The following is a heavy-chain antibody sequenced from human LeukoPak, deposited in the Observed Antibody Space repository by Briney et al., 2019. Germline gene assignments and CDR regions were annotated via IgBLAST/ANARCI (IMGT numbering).Heavy chain of an antibody. J-gene: IGHJ4*02. D-gene: IGHD5-18*01. CDR1: GFPFSIYT. CDR3: ARDSASGYSDGSPHY. Sequence: GGSLRLSCAASGFPFSIYTMNWVRQAPGKGLEWVPSISGSSSDIYYADSVKGRFTISRDNAKNSLYLQMNSLRAEDTAVYYCARDSASGYSDGSPHYWGQGTLVTASS. CDR2: ISGSSSDI. V-gene: IGHV3-21*01.